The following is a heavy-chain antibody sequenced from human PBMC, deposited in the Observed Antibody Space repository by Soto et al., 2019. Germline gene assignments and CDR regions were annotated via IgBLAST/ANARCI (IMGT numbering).Heavy chain of an antibody. Sequence: PSETLSLTCAVYGGSFSGYYWSWIRQPPGNGLEWIGEINHSGSTNYNPSLKSRVTISVDTSKNQFSLKLSSVTAADTAGAYFARWPYDYVWGSYRSKYYLDYWGQGALVTV. D-gene: IGHD3-16*02. CDR2: INHSGST. J-gene: IGHJ4*02. V-gene: IGHV4-34*01. CDR1: GGSFSGYY. CDR3: ARWPYDYVWGSYRSKYYLDY.